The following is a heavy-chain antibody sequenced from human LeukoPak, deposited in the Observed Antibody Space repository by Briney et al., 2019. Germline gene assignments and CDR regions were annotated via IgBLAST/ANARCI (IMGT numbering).Heavy chain of an antibody. CDR1: GFSFSASW. CDR2: IKEDGSVT. V-gene: IGHV3-7*01. J-gene: IGHJ4*02. CDR3: ARDSGYGTYDD. Sequence: PGGSLRLSCAAPSGFSFSASWMKWVRQAPGKGLEWVASIKEDGSVTRYVDSVKGRFTISRDNAKNPLFLQMNGLRAEDTAVYYCARDSGYGTYDDWGQGTLVTVSS. D-gene: IGHD6-25*01.